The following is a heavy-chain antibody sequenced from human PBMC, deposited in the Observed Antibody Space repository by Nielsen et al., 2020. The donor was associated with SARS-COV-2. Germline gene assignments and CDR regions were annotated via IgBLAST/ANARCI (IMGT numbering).Heavy chain of an antibody. J-gene: IGHJ3*02. Sequence: WIRQPPGKGLEWVAVISYDGSNKYYADSVKGRFTISRDNSKNTLYLQMNSPRAEDTAVYYCAKVSVDGAFDIWGQGTMVTVSS. D-gene: IGHD2-15*01. V-gene: IGHV3-30*18. CDR3: AKVSVDGAFDI. CDR2: ISYDGSNK.